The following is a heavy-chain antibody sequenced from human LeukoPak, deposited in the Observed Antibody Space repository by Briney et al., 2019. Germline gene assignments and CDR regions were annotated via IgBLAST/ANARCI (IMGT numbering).Heavy chain of an antibody. CDR2: MNPNSGNT. CDR3: ARLGSVEVAGTRYYYMDV. J-gene: IGHJ6*03. V-gene: IGHV1-8*03. CDR1: GYTFTSYD. Sequence: GASVKISCKASGYTFTSYDINWVRQATGQGLEWMGWMNPNSGNTGYAQKFQGRVTITRNTSISTAYMELSSLRSEDTAVYYCARLGSVEVAGTRYYYMDVWGKGTTVTVSS. D-gene: IGHD6-19*01.